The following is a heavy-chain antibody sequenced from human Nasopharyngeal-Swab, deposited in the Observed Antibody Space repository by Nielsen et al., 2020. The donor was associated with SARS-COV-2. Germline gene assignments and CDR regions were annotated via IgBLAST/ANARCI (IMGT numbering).Heavy chain of an antibody. CDR1: GYTFTSYY. D-gene: IGHD6-13*01. Sequence: ASVNVSCKASGYTFTSYYMHWVRQAPGQGLEWMGIINPSGGSTSYAQKFQGRVTMTRDTSTSTVYMELSSLRSEDTAVYYCARDRISQQLVRGFWFDPWGQGTLVTVSS. CDR3: ARDRISQQLVRGFWFDP. J-gene: IGHJ5*02. V-gene: IGHV1-46*01. CDR2: INPSGGST.